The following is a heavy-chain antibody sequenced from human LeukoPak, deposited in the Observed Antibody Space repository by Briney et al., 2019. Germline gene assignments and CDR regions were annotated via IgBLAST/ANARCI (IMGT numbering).Heavy chain of an antibody. CDR2: IYYSGST. CDR1: GGSISSGGYY. J-gene: IGHJ3*02. D-gene: IGHD2-15*01. V-gene: IGHV4-31*03. Sequence: TSETLSLTCTVSGGSISSGGYYWSWIRQHPGKGLEWIGYIYYSGSTYYHPSLKSRVTISVDTSKNQFSLKLSSVTAADTAVYYCARGGWKKRPYCSGGSCYLHDAFDIWGQGTMVTVSS. CDR3: ARGGWKKRPYCSGGSCYLHDAFDI.